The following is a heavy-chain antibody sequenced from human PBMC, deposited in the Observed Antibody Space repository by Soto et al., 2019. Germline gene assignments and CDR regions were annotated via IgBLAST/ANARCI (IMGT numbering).Heavy chain of an antibody. D-gene: IGHD3-9*01. V-gene: IGHV3-23*01. Sequence: EVQLLESGGGLVQPGGSLRLSCAASGFTFSSYAMSWVRQAPGKGLEWVSAISGSGGSTYYADSVKGRFTISRVNSKNTLYLQMNSLRAEDTAVYYCAKDGRYYDILTGYYSSGYYFDYWGQGTLVTVSS. CDR3: AKDGRYYDILTGYYSSGYYFDY. J-gene: IGHJ4*02. CDR2: ISGSGGST. CDR1: GFTFSSYA.